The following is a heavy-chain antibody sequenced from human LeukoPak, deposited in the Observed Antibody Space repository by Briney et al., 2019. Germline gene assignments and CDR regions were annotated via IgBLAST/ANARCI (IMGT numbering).Heavy chain of an antibody. CDR1: SGSISRGGYS. Sequence: SETLSLTCAVSSGSISRGGYSWRWIRQPPGKGLEWIGYFYYSGSTYYNPSLKSRVTISVETSKNQFSLKLSSVTAADTAVYYCARVTGYMIEDYFDYWGQGTLVTVSS. J-gene: IGHJ4*02. CDR3: ARVTGYMIEDYFDY. V-gene: IGHV4-30-4*07. D-gene: IGHD3-22*01. CDR2: FYYSGST.